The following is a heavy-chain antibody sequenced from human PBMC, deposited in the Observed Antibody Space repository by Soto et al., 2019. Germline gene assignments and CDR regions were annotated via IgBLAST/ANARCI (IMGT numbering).Heavy chain of an antibody. CDR1: GGSIGNYY. J-gene: IGHJ4*02. CDR3: ARAAIYSSAWSASDY. CDR2: IYASGST. Sequence: QVQLQESGPGLMKASESLSLTCTVSGGSIGNYYWSWIRQPAGKGLEWIGRIYASGSTNYNPSLKSRVTMSVDTSKNQFSLKLSSVTAADTAVYYCARAAIYSSAWSASDYWGQGTLVTDSS. D-gene: IGHD6-19*01. V-gene: IGHV4-4*07.